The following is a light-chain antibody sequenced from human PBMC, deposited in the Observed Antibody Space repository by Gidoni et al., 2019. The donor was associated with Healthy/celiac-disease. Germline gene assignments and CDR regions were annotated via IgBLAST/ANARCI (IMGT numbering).Light chain of an antibody. V-gene: IGKV3-15*01. Sequence: EIVMTQSPATLSVSPGERATLSCRASQSVSSNLAWYQQKPGQAPRLLIYGASTRATGIPARFSGSGSGTEFTLTISSLQSEDFAVDYCQQYNNWPWRTFGQXTKVEIK. CDR1: QSVSSN. J-gene: IGKJ1*01. CDR2: GAS. CDR3: QQYNNWPWRT.